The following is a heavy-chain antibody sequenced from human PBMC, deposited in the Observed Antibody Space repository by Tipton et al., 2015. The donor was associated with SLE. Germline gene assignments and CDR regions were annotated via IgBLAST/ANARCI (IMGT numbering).Heavy chain of an antibody. D-gene: IGHD3-3*01. CDR2: INHSGST. Sequence: TLSFTCAVYGGSFSGYYWSWIRQPPGKGLEWIGEINHSGSTNYNPSLKSRVTISVDTSKNQFSLKLSSVTAADTAVYYCARGRLLRSVAFDIWGQGTMVTVSS. CDR3: ARGRLLRSVAFDI. V-gene: IGHV4-34*01. CDR1: GGSFSGYY. J-gene: IGHJ3*02.